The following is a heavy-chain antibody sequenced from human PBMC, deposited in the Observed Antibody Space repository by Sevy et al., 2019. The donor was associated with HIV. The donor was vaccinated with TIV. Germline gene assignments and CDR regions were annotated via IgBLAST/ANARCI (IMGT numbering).Heavy chain of an antibody. V-gene: IGHV3-11*01. Sequence: GGSLRLSCAASGFIFSDYYMSWIRQAPGKGLEWVSYISSRRNTIYYTDSVKGRFTISRDNTKKLLFLQMNSLRAEDTAVYYCARDRGFCSSTSCDDWDYYGMDVWGQGTTVTVSS. CDR2: ISSRRNTI. CDR1: GFIFSDYY. D-gene: IGHD2-2*01. CDR3: ARDRGFCSSTSCDDWDYYGMDV. J-gene: IGHJ6*02.